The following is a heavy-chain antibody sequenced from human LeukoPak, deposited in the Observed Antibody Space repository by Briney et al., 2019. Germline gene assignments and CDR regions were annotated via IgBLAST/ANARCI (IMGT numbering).Heavy chain of an antibody. CDR2: IYYSGST. CDR1: GGSISSYY. J-gene: IGHJ4*02. Sequence: PSETLSLTCTVSGGSISSYYWSWIRQPPGKGLEWIGYIYYSGSTNYNPSLKSRVTISVDTSKNQFSLKLGSVTAADTAVYYCARGTERGGYSDYWGQGTLVTVSS. CDR3: ARGTERGGYSDY. V-gene: IGHV4-59*01. D-gene: IGHD3-16*01.